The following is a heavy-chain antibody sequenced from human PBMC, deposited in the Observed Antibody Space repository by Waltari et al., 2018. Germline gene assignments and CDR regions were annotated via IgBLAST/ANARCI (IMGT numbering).Heavy chain of an antibody. CDR1: GFTFSSYA. CDR3: AKDPSGIAARPLFDY. CDR2: ISGSGGSK. D-gene: IGHD6-6*01. V-gene: IGHV3-23*01. J-gene: IGHJ4*02. Sequence: EVQLLESGGGLVQPGGSLRLSCAASGFTFSSYAMSWVRQAPGKGLEWVAAISGSGGSKYYADSVKGRFTISRDNSKNTLYLQMNSLRAEDTAVYYCAKDPSGIAARPLFDYWGQGTLVTVSS.